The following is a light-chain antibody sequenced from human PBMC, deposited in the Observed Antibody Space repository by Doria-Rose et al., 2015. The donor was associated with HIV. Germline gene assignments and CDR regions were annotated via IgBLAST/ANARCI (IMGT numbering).Light chain of an antibody. CDR3: HQYGTSWT. V-gene: IGKV3-20*01. J-gene: IGKJ1*01. CDR2: DGS. Sequence: TQSPGTLSLSPGERATLSCRASQSFSSTYLAWYQQKPGQVPSPLIYDGSTRATGIPDRFSASGPGTDFTLTINRLEPEDFALYYCHQYGTSWTFGQGTKVEI. CDR1: QSFSSTY.